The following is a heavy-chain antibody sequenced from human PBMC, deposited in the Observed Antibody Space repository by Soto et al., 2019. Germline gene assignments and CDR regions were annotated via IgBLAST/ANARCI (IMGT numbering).Heavy chain of an antibody. V-gene: IGHV3-66*01. CDR3: SCRSPFDP. CDR2: IYSGGST. Sequence: EVQVVESGGGLVQPGGSLRLSCAASGFTVSSNYMSWVRQAPGKGLEWVSIIYSGGSTYYADSVKGRFTISRDNSKNTLYLQMNSLRAEDTAVYYCSCRSPFDPWGQGTLVTVSS. J-gene: IGHJ5*02. CDR1: GFTVSSNY.